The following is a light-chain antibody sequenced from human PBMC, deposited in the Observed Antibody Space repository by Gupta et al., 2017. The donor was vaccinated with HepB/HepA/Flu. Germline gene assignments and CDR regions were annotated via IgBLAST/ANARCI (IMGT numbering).Light chain of an antibody. CDR1: SSDVGGYNY. CDR3: SSYTSSNTLV. J-gene: IGLJ2*01. V-gene: IGLV2-14*01. Sequence: SALPQPASVSGPPGPPITISCPATSSDVGGYNYVSWYQQHPGKAPKLMIYDVSNRPSGVSNRFSGSKSGNTASLTISGLQAEDEADYHCSSYTSSNTLVFGGGTKLTVL. CDR2: DVS.